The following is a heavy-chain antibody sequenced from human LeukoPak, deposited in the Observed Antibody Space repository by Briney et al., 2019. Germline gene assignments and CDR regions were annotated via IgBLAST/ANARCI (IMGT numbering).Heavy chain of an antibody. V-gene: IGHV4-59*01. CDR3: ARLQLRHCSRTSCANEFDY. Sequence: PSETLSLTCTVSGGSISSYYWSGIRQPPGKGLEWIGYIHYTGTTNYNSSLKSRVTISVDKSKNQFSLKLTSVTAADTAVYYCARLQLRHCSRTSCANEFDYWGQGTLVTVSS. J-gene: IGHJ4*02. CDR2: IHYTGTT. CDR1: GGSISSYY. D-gene: IGHD2-2*01.